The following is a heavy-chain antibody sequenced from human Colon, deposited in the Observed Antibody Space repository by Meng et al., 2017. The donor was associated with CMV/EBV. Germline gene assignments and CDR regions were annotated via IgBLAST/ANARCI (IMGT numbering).Heavy chain of an antibody. CDR1: GFSLSTSGMC. CDR3: ARSGSCSGGSCQRGAFDI. D-gene: IGHD2-15*01. V-gene: IGHV2-70*20. CDR2: IDWDDDK. J-gene: IGHJ3*02. Sequence: PTLVKPTQTLTLTCTFSGFSLSTSGMCLSWVRQPPGKALEWLALIDWDDDKYYSTSLKTRLTISKDTSKNQVVLTMTNMDPVDTATYYCARSGSCSGGSCQRGAFDIWGQGTMVTVSS.